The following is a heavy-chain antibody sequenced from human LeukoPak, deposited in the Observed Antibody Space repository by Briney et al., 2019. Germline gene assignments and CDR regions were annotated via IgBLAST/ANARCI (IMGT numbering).Heavy chain of an antibody. V-gene: IGHV1-2*02. CDR1: GYTFTGYY. CDR3: ARRFTTIAAAGTSLSY. D-gene: IGHD6-13*01. J-gene: IGHJ4*02. CDR2: INPNTGDT. Sequence: ASVKVSCKASGYTFTGYYMHWVRQAPGQGLESMGWINPNTGDTNFAQKFQGRVTMTRDTSISTAYMDLSRLRSDDTAVYYCARRFTTIAAAGTSLSYWGQGTLVTVSS.